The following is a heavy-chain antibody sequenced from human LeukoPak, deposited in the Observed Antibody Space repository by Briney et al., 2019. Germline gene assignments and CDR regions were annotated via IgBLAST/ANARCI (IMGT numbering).Heavy chain of an antibody. CDR3: ARGRYCGGDCYSPFDY. J-gene: IGHJ4*02. Sequence: GALVKVSRKASGGTFSSYAISWVRQAPGQGLEWMGRIIPIFGTANYAQKFQGRVTITTDESTSTAYMELSSLRSEDTAVYYCARGRYCGGDCYSPFDYWGQGTLVTVSS. CDR2: IIPIFGTA. D-gene: IGHD2-21*02. CDR1: GGTFSSYA. V-gene: IGHV1-69*05.